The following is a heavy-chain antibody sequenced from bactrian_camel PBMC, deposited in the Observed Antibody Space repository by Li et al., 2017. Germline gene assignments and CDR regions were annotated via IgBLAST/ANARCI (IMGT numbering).Heavy chain of an antibody. CDR3: AAARRGSGRTCSDTDDYDL. CDR1: GFTVSAGY. D-gene: IGHD3*01. J-gene: IGHJ4*01. V-gene: IGHV3S53*01. Sequence: VQLVESGGGTVQAGGSLRLSCLASGFTVSAGYMAWFRQAPGKEHEGVARIWTGTNTRYDDSMRGRSTISQDNAKNTLDLQINDLKPEDTAIYYCAAARRGSGRTCSDTDDYDLTGQGTQVTVS. CDR2: IWTGTNT.